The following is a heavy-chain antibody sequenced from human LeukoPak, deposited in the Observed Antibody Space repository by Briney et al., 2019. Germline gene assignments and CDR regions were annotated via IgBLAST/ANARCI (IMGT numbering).Heavy chain of an antibody. CDR3: AKDNPIEEVPGLGPGT. V-gene: IGHV3-30*02. CDR1: GFTFSSSG. CDR2: IRYDGSDK. D-gene: IGHD2-2*01. Sequence: GGSLRLSCAASGFTFSSSGMHWVRQAPGKGLEWVAFIRYDGSDKFYADSVKGRFTISRDNSKNTLYLQLDNLRTDDTAVYYCAKDNPIEEVPGLGPGTWGQGTLVTVSS. J-gene: IGHJ5*02.